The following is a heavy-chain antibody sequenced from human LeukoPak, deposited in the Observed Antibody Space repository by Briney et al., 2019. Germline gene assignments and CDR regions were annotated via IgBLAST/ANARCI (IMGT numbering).Heavy chain of an antibody. J-gene: IGHJ4*02. V-gene: IGHV3-7*01. CDR3: TREDHSNYNY. D-gene: IGHD4-11*01. CDR1: GFTFDDYA. Sequence: GGSLRLSCAASGFTFDDYAMHWVRQAPGKGLEWVASIKQDGGETFYVDSVKGRFTISRDNAKNSLYLQMNSLRAEDTAVYYCTREDHSNYNYWGQGTLVTVSS. CDR2: IKQDGGET.